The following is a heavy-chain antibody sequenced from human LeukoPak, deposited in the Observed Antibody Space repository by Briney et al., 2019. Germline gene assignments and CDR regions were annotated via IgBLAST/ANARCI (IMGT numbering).Heavy chain of an antibody. Sequence: KPGGSLRLSCAASGFTFSNAWMSWVRQAPGKGLEWVGRIKSKTDGGTTDYAAPVKGRFTISRDDSKNTLYLRMNSLKTEDTAVYSCTTVSKRKGYSFDYWGQGTLVTVSS. CDR3: TTVSKRKGYSFDY. J-gene: IGHJ4*02. CDR2: IKSKTDGGTT. CDR1: GFTFSNAW. D-gene: IGHD5-18*01. V-gene: IGHV3-15*01.